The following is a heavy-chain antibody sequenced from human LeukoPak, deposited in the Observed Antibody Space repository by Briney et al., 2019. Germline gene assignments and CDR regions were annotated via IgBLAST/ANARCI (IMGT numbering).Heavy chain of an antibody. V-gene: IGHV1-18*01. CDR1: GYTFTSYG. D-gene: IGHD2-2*01. Sequence: ASVKVSCKASGYTFTSYGISWVRQAPGQGLEWMGWISAYNGNTNYAQKLQGRVTMTTDTSTSTAYMELRSLRSDDTAVYYCARSGVVWGYCSSTSCSQDDYWGQGTLVTVSS. CDR3: ARSGVVWGYCSSTSCSQDDY. CDR2: ISAYNGNT. J-gene: IGHJ4*02.